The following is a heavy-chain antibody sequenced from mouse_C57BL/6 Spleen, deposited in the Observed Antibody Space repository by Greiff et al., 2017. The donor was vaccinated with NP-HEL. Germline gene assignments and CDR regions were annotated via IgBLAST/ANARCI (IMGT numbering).Heavy chain of an antibody. J-gene: IGHJ4*01. D-gene: IGHD1-1*01. Sequence: VQLQQPGAELVKPGASVKLSCKASGYTFTSYWMQWVKQRPGQGLEWIGEIDPSDSYTNYNQKFKGKATLTVDTSSSTAYMQLSSLTSEDSAVYYCARGGSSYVRAMDYWGQGTSVTVSS. V-gene: IGHV1-50*01. CDR3: ARGGSSYVRAMDY. CDR2: IDPSDSYT. CDR1: GYTFTSYW.